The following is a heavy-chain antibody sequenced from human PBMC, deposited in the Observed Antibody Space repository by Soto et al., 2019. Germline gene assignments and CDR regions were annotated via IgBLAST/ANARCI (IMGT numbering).Heavy chain of an antibody. CDR3: AIMTTVDNSHSYMDV. V-gene: IGHV1-18*04. CDR1: GYTFNTYG. Sequence: QAQLLQSGGELKKSGASVKVSCKASGYTFNTYGISWVRQAPGQGLEWMAWISIHNGNTNFAQKFQGRVTLTTDTSTSTANMELRSLRSDDTAVYYCAIMTTVDNSHSYMDVWGKGTTVTVSS. J-gene: IGHJ6*03. CDR2: ISIHNGNT. D-gene: IGHD4-4*01.